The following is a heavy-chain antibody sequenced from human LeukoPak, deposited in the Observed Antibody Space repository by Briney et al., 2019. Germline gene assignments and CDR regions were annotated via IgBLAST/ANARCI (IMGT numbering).Heavy chain of an antibody. CDR3: ARDLVLRFLGHFGY. Sequence: ASVKVSCKASGYTFTSYGISWVRQAPGQGLEWMGWISAYNGNTNYAQKFQGRVTMTRNTSISTAYMELSSLRSEDTAVYYCARDLVLRFLGHFGYWGQGTLVTVSS. CDR1: GYTFTSYG. D-gene: IGHD3-3*01. J-gene: IGHJ4*02. V-gene: IGHV1-18*01. CDR2: ISAYNGNT.